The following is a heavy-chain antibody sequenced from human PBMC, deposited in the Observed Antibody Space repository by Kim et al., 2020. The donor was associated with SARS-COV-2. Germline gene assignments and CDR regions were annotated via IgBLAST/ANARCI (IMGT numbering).Heavy chain of an antibody. CDR1: GGSISSYY. CDR3: ARGLEGYSSGWYWDY. CDR2: IYYSGST. V-gene: IGHV4-59*01. J-gene: IGHJ4*02. Sequence: SETLSLTCTVSGGSISSYYWSWIRQPPGKGLEWIGYIYYSGSTNYNPSLKSRVTISVDTSKNQFSLKLSSVTAADTAVYYWARGLEGYSSGWYWDYWGQGTLVTVSS. D-gene: IGHD6-19*01.